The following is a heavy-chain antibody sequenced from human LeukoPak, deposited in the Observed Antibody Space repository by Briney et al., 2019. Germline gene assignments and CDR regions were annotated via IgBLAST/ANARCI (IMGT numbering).Heavy chain of an antibody. CDR2: INPNSGGT. D-gene: IGHD3-9*01. CDR1: GYTFTSYY. J-gene: IGHJ3*02. V-gene: IGHV1-2*04. CDR3: ARGLRDILTGYPLDAFDI. Sequence: GASVKVSCKASGYTFTSYYMHWVRQAPGQGLEWMGWINPNSGGTNYAQKFQGWVTMTRDTSISTAYMELSRLRSDDTAVYYCARGLRDILTGYPLDAFDIWGQGTMVTVSS.